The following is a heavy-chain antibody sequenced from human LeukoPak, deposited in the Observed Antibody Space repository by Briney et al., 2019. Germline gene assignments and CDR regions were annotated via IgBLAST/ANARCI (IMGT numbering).Heavy chain of an antibody. Sequence: PGGSLRLSCAASGFTFGGSSIHWVRQASGKGLEWVGRIRGKADSYATTYAASVKGRFTISRDDSKNTAYLQMSSLKTEDTAVYYCTGGYSSSWYAFDIWGQGTMVTVSS. J-gene: IGHJ3*02. CDR3: TGGYSSSWYAFDI. CDR1: GFTFGGSS. V-gene: IGHV3-73*01. D-gene: IGHD6-13*01. CDR2: IRGKADSYAT.